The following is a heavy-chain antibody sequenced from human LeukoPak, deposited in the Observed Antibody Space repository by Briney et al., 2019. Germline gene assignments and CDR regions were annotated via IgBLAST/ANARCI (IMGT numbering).Heavy chain of an antibody. Sequence: PSETLSLTCTVSGGSISSYYWSWIRQPPGKGLEWIGYIYYSGSTNYNPSLKNRVTISVDTSKNQFSLKLSSVTAADTAVYYCARMGAQYNWFDPWGQGTLVTVSS. V-gene: IGHV4-59*08. CDR2: IYYSGST. CDR3: ARMGAQYNWFDP. D-gene: IGHD1-26*01. J-gene: IGHJ5*02. CDR1: GGSISSYY.